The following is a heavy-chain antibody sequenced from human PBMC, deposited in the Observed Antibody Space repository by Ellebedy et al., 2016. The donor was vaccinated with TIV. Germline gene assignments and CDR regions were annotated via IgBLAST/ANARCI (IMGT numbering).Heavy chain of an antibody. CDR1: GFTFSSYA. V-gene: IGHV3-7*01. CDR3: AKHSLSSSWYPHFADY. CDR2: IKQDGSEK. D-gene: IGHD6-13*01. J-gene: IGHJ4*02. Sequence: GESLKISCAASGFTFSSYAMSWVRQAPGKGLEWVANIKQDGSEKYYVDSVKGRFTISRDNAKNLLYLQMNSLRAEDTAVYYCAKHSLSSSWYPHFADYWGQGTLVTVSS.